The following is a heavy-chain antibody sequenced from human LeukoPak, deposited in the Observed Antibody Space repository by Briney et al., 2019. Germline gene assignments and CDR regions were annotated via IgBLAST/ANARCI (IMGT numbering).Heavy chain of an antibody. CDR1: GFTFSSYA. CDR2: ISGSGGST. V-gene: IGHV3-23*01. Sequence: PGGSLRLSCAASGFTFSSYAMSWVRQAPGKGLEGVSAISGSGGSTYYADSVKGRFTISRDNSKKTLYLQMNRLRAEDTGVYYCQSLSYQLPPFYFWGQGTLVPVSS. J-gene: IGHJ4*02. D-gene: IGHD2-2*01. CDR3: QSLSYQLPPFYF.